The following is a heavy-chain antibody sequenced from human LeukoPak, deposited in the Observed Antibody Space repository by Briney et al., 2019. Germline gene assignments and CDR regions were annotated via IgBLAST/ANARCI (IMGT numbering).Heavy chain of an antibody. Sequence: SETLSLTCTVSGGSFRSGGFYWSWIRQHPGKGLEWIGYIYHSGSTYYNPSLKSRVTISVDRSKNQFSLKLSSVTAADTAVYYCARATIQLWGQETAVFDYWGQGTLVTVSS. CDR1: GGSFRSGGFY. CDR2: IYHSGST. D-gene: IGHD5-18*01. CDR3: ARATIQLWGQETAVFDY. V-gene: IGHV4-30-2*01. J-gene: IGHJ4*02.